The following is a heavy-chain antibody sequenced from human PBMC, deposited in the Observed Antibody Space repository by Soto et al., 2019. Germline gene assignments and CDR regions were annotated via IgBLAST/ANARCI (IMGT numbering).Heavy chain of an antibody. D-gene: IGHD6-13*01. CDR1: GYTFTGYA. V-gene: IGHV1-3*01. J-gene: IGHJ4*02. CDR2: INAGNGNT. Sequence: ASVKVSCKASGYTFTGYAMHWLRQAPGQRLEWMGWINAGNGNTKYSQKFQGRVTITRDTSASTAYMELSSLRSEDTAMYYCARLQAAAGDNDLTFDYWGQGTLVTVSS. CDR3: ARLQAAAGDNDLTFDY.